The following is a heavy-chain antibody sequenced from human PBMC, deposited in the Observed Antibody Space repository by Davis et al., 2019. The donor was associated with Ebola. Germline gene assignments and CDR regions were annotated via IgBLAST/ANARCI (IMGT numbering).Heavy chain of an antibody. CDR1: GGSVTSGIYH. J-gene: IGHJ4*02. Sequence: PSETLSLTCTVPGGSVTSGIYHWTWLRQPPGKGLEWIGYISHSGSFNFHPSLKSRVTISSDTSKNQFPLKLSYVTAADTAAYYCARESTYYGSGSYGYFDHWGQGTLVTVSS. CDR3: ARESTYYGSGSYGYFDH. V-gene: IGHV4-61*01. CDR2: ISHSGSF. D-gene: IGHD3-10*01.